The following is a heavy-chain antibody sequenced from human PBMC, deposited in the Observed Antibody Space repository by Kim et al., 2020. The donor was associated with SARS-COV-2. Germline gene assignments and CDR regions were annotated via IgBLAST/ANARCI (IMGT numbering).Heavy chain of an antibody. Sequence: GGSLRLSCAASGFTVSSNYMSWVRQAPGKGLEWVSVIYSGGSTYYADSVKGRFTISRDNSKNTLYLQMNSLRAEDTAVYYCAREGRYCSSTSCYGAYYYYGMDVWGQGTTVTVSS. V-gene: IGHV3-53*01. CDR1: GFTVSSNY. D-gene: IGHD2-2*01. J-gene: IGHJ6*02. CDR2: IYSGGST. CDR3: AREGRYCSSTSCYGAYYYYGMDV.